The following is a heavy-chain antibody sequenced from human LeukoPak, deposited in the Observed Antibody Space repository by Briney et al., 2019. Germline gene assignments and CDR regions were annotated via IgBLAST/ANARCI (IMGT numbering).Heavy chain of an antibody. CDR3: ARTRTTLYYYYYMDV. Sequence: SETLSLTCTVSGGSISSYYWSWIRQPPGKGLEWIGHIHYSGSTNYNPSLKSRVTISVDTSKNQFSLKLSSVTAADTAVYYCARTRTTLYYYYYMDVWGKGTTVTVSS. CDR1: GGSISSYY. J-gene: IGHJ6*03. CDR2: IHYSGST. D-gene: IGHD4-11*01. V-gene: IGHV4-59*01.